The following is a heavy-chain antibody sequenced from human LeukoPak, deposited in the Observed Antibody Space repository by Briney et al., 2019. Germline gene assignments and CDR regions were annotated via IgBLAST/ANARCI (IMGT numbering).Heavy chain of an antibody. Sequence: VSVSYEGSGGTFNIDRISWGGEAPGEGGGGKGGIIPILGIANYAQKFQGRVTITADKSTSTAYMELTSLRSEDTAVYYCARGVKNGLKVAYYFDYWGQGTLVTVSS. CDR1: GGTFNIDR. D-gene: IGHD2-8*01. J-gene: IGHJ4*02. V-gene: IGHV1-69*10. CDR2: IIPILGIA. CDR3: ARGVKNGLKVAYYFDY.